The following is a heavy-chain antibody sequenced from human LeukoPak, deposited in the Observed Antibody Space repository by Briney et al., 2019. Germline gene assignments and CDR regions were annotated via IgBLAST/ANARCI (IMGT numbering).Heavy chain of an antibody. CDR3: ARGEAEQNYYYYNMDV. V-gene: IGHV3-23*01. D-gene: IGHD6-13*01. Sequence: GGSLRLSCAASGLTFSNYAMSWVRQAPGKGLEWVSAIVGSGGSTYYADSVKGRFTTSRDNSKNTLYLQMNSLRPEDTAVYYCARGEAEQNYYYYNMDVWGQGTTVTVSS. J-gene: IGHJ6*02. CDR2: IVGSGGST. CDR1: GLTFSNYA.